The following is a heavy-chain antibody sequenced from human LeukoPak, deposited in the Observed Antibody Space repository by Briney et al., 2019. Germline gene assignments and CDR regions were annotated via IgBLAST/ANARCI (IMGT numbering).Heavy chain of an antibody. Sequence: SVKVSCKASGYTFTSYGISWVRQAPGQGLEWMGWISAYNGNTNYAQKLQGRVTMTTDTSTSTAYMELRSLRSDDTAVYYCARAYYYDSSGYYSPNFDYWGRGTLVTVSS. CDR2: ISAYNGNT. CDR3: ARAYYYDSSGYYSPNFDY. CDR1: GYTFTSYG. J-gene: IGHJ4*02. D-gene: IGHD3-22*01. V-gene: IGHV1-18*01.